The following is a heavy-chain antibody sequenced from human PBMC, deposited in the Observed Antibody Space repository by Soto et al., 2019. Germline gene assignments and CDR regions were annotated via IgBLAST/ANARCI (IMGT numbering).Heavy chain of an antibody. Sequence: EVQLVESGGGLVQPGGSLKLSCAASGFTFSGSAMHWVRQASGKGLEWVGRIRSKANSYATAYAASVKGRFTISRDDSKNTAYLQMNSLKTEDTAVYYCTIKHLTYYYDSSGYFDAFDIWGQGTMVTVSS. CDR2: IRSKANSYAT. CDR3: TIKHLTYYYDSSGYFDAFDI. D-gene: IGHD3-22*01. CDR1: GFTFSGSA. V-gene: IGHV3-73*02. J-gene: IGHJ3*02.